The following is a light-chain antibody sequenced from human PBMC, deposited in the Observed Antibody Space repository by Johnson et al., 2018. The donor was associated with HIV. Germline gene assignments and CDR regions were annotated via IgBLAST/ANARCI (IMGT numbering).Light chain of an antibody. Sequence: QSVLTQPPSVSAAPGQKVTISCSGNRSNIGDNFVSWYQHLPGTAPKLLVYDNSKRPSGIPDRFSATKSGTSATLGITGLQTGDEADYYCGTWDSSLSGYVFGTGPKVTVL. J-gene: IGLJ1*01. CDR1: RSNIGDNF. CDR2: DNS. V-gene: IGLV1-51*01. CDR3: GTWDSSLSGYV.